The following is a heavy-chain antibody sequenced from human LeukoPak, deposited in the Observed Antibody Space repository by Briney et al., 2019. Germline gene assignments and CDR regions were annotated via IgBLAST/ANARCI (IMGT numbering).Heavy chain of an antibody. CDR3: ARAVSGRFDY. Sequence: PSETLSLTCTVSGVSSSRGEYSWSWIRQPPGKGRGWSGYVYHSGSTYYSPPLRNRATLSVDTSKNQFSLKLSSVTAADTAVYYCARAVSGRFDYWGQGTLVTVSS. V-gene: IGHV4-30-4*01. CDR1: GVSSSRGEYS. D-gene: IGHD6-19*01. J-gene: IGHJ4*02. CDR2: VYHSGST.